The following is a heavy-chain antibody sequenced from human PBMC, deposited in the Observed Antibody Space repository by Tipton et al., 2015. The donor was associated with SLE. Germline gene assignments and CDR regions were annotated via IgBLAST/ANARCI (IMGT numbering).Heavy chain of an antibody. CDR1: GFIFKNYD. CDR3: ARSTPQLIPAASY. D-gene: IGHD6-13*01. Sequence: SGFIFKNYDMFWVRQAPGKGLEWVSSISSSSSYIYYADSVKGRFTISRDNAKNSLYLQMNSLRAEDTAVYYCARSTPQLIPAASYWGQGTLVTVSS. J-gene: IGHJ4*02. V-gene: IGHV3-21*01. CDR2: ISSSSSYI.